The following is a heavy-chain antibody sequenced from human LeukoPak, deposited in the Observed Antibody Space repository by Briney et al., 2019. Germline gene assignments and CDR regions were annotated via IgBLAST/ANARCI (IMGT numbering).Heavy chain of an antibody. J-gene: IGHJ4*02. CDR3: AKERIAAAKFDY. Sequence: GGSLRLSCAASGFTFSSYGMHWVRQAPGKGLEWVAVISYDGSNKYYADSVKGRFTISRDNSKNTLYLQMNSLRAEDTAVYYCAKERIAAAKFDYWGQGTPVTVSS. V-gene: IGHV3-30*18. D-gene: IGHD6-13*01. CDR1: GFTFSSYG. CDR2: ISYDGSNK.